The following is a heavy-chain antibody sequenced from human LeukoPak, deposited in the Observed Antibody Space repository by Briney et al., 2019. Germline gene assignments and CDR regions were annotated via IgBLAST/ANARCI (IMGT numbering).Heavy chain of an antibody. D-gene: IGHD1-1*01. CDR1: GGSISGSTSY. CDR3: ARGRYGTVSRGWFDP. J-gene: IGHJ5*02. CDR2: IYYSGTN. V-gene: IGHV4-61*01. Sequence: PSETLSLTCTVSGGSISGSTSYWSWIRQPPGKGLEWIGYIYYSGTNNYNPSLKSRVTISVDTSKKKIFLKLSSVTAADTAVYYCARGRYGTVSRGWFDPWGQGTLVTVSS.